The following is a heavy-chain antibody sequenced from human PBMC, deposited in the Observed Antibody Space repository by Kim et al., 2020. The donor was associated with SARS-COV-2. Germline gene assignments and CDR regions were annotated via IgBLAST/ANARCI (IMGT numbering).Heavy chain of an antibody. Sequence: GGSLRLSCVASGFSGYAMHWVRQAPGKGLEWVAFISYDGSNKNYADSVTARFTISSDKSRNTQYLQMNSLSAEDTAATSFSSGHGTRAYLDYLGRGTLVT. V-gene: IGHV3-30-3*01. J-gene: IGHJ4*01. CDR2: ISYDGSNK. CDR3: SSGHGTRAYLDY. CDR1: GFSGYA. D-gene: IGHD1-1*01.